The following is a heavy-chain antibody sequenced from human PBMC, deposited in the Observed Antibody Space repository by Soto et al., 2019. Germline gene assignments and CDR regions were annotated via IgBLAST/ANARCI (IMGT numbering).Heavy chain of an antibody. CDR3: ARVHRNYDFWSGYPSGWFDP. Sequence: SETLSLTCAVYGGYFSGYDWSWLRQPPGKGLEWIGEINHSGSTNYNPSLKSRVTISVDTSKNQFSLKLSSVTAADTAVYYCARVHRNYDFWSGYPSGWFDPWGQGTLVPVSS. D-gene: IGHD3-3*01. CDR2: INHSGST. V-gene: IGHV4-34*01. J-gene: IGHJ5*02. CDR1: GGYFSGYD.